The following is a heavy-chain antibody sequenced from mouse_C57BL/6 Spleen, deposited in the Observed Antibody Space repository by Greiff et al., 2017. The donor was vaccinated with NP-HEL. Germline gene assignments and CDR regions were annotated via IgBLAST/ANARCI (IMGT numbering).Heavy chain of an antibody. V-gene: IGHV1-52*01. Sequence: QVQLKQPGAELVRPGSSVKLSCKASGYTFTSYWMHWVKQRPIQGLEWIGNIDPSDSETHYNQKFKDKATLTVDKSSSTAYMQLSSLTSEDSAVYYCAREAQALFDYWGQGTTLTVSS. CDR2: IDPSDSET. CDR1: GYTFTSYW. CDR3: AREAQALFDY. J-gene: IGHJ2*01. D-gene: IGHD3-2*02.